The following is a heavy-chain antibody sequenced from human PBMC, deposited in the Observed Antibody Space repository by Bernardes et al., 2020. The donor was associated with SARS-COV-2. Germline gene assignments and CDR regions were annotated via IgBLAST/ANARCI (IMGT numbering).Heavy chain of an antibody. Sequence: GSLRLSCAASGFNFSSYAMSWVRQAPGKGLEWVSAISGSGGSTYYADSVKGRFTISRDNSKNTLYLQMNSLRAEDTAVYYCAKDLWYDILTGYSDDWGQGTLVTVSS. J-gene: IGHJ4*02. D-gene: IGHD3-9*01. V-gene: IGHV3-23*01. CDR1: GFNFSSYA. CDR3: AKDLWYDILTGYSDD. CDR2: ISGSGGST.